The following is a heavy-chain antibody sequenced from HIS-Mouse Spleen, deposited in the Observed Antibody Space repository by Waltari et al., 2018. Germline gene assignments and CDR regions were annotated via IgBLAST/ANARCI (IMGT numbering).Heavy chain of an antibody. CDR2: IYYSGST. J-gene: IGHJ3*02. D-gene: IGHD3-3*01. V-gene: IGHV4-39*07. CDR1: GGSISRSSYY. Sequence: QLQLQESGPGLVKPSETLSLTCPVSGGSISRSSYYSGWTRQPPGKGLGWIGSIYYSGSTYYNPSLKSRVTISVDTSKNQFSLKLSSVTAADTAVYYCARAPTGFLEWFDAFDIWGQGTMVTVSS. CDR3: ARAPTGFLEWFDAFDI.